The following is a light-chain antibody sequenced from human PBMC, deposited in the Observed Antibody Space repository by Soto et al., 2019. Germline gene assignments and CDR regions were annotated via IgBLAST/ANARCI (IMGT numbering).Light chain of an antibody. V-gene: IGLV2-8*01. CDR3: SSYAGSNNFPYV. Sequence: QSALTQPPSASGSPGQSVTISCTGTSSDVGGYNYVSWYQKHPGKAPKIMIYEVNKRPSGVPELFSGSKSGNTASLTVSVLQAEDEADYYCSSYAGSNNFPYVFGTGTKVTVL. CDR1: SSDVGGYNY. J-gene: IGLJ1*01. CDR2: EVN.